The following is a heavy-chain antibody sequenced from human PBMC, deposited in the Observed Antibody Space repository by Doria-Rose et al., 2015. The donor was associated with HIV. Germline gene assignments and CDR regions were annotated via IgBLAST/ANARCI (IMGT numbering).Heavy chain of an antibody. CDR2: MFSDDER. CDR3: ARIKSSRWYHKYYFDF. Sequence: QVTLKESGPVLVKPTETLTLTCTVSGVSLSSPGMGVSWIRQPPGKALEWLANMFSDDERSYKTSLKSRLTISRGTPKSQVVLTMTDTDPVDTATYYCARIKSSRWYHKYYFDFWGQGTLVIVSA. CDR1: GVSLSSPGMG. D-gene: IGHD6-13*01. J-gene: IGHJ4*02. V-gene: IGHV2-26*01.